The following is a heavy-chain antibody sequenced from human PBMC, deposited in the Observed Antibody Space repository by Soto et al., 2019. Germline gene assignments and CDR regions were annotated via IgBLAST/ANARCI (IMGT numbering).Heavy chain of an antibody. J-gene: IGHJ4*02. CDR3: ARQGSQYGSGNYLH. D-gene: IGHD3-10*01. CDR2: MNPNTGET. Sequence: QVQLVQSGAEVKKPGASVKVSCKASGYTITSYNINWVRQAPGQGLEWMGWMNPNTGETGSTEKFKGRVSMTRDISEATAYMELSSLTSDDTGVYYCARQGSQYGSGNYLHWGQGTLVTVSS. V-gene: IGHV1-8*01. CDR1: GYTITSYN.